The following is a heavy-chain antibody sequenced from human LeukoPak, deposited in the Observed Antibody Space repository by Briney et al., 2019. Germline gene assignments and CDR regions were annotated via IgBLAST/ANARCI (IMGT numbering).Heavy chain of an antibody. CDR3: AKDLSPAYFHH. J-gene: IGHJ1*01. CDR2: ISGSGGST. V-gene: IGHV3-23*01. D-gene: IGHD2/OR15-2a*01. CDR1: GFTFSSYA. Sequence: GGSLRLSCAASGFTFSSYAMSWVRQAPGKGLEWVSAISGSGGSTYYADSVKGRFTISRDNSKNTLYLQVSSLTAEDTAVYYCAKDLSPAYFHHWGQGTLVIVSS.